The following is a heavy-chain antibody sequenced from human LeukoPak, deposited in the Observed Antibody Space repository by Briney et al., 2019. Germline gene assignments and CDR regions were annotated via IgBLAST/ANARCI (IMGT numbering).Heavy chain of an antibody. Sequence: ASVKVSCKASGYTFTSYGISWVRQAPGQGLEWMGWISAYNGNTNYAQKLQGRVTMTTDTSTSTAYMELRSLRSDDTAVYYCASTLDSSGYYSPLGYWGRGTLVTVSS. J-gene: IGHJ4*02. D-gene: IGHD3-22*01. CDR3: ASTLDSSGYYSPLGY. CDR2: ISAYNGNT. CDR1: GYTFTSYG. V-gene: IGHV1-18*01.